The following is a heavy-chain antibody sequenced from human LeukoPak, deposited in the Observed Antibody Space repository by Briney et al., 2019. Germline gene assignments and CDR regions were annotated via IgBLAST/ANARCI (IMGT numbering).Heavy chain of an antibody. CDR3: AKALIEAGGRFLEEYPAYFYY. V-gene: IGHV3-30*18. CDR2: ISYDGSKK. D-gene: IGHD3-3*01. CDR1: GFTFSSYG. Sequence: GGSLRLSCAASGFTFSSYGMHWVRQAPGKGLEWVAVISYDGSKKYSADSVKRRFTISRDNSKNTLYLHKNSLRAEDTAVYYCAKALIEAGGRFLEEYPAYFYYWGQGTLVTVSS. J-gene: IGHJ4*02.